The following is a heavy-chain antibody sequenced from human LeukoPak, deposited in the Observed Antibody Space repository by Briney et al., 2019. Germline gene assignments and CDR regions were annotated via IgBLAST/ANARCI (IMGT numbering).Heavy chain of an antibody. CDR2: ISYDGSNK. CDR3: AKDQVALRLGYYYGMDV. J-gene: IGHJ6*02. CDR1: GFTFSSYA. D-gene: IGHD3-16*01. V-gene: IGHV3-30-3*01. Sequence: GGSLRLSCAASGFTFSSYAMHWVRQAPGKGLEWVAVISYDGSNKYYADSVKGRFTISRDNSKNTLYLQMNSLRAEDTAVYYCAKDQVALRLGYYYGMDVWGQGTTVTVSS.